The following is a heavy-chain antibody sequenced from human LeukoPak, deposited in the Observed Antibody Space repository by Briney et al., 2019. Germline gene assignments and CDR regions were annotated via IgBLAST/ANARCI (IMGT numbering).Heavy chain of an antibody. V-gene: IGHV4-34*01. D-gene: IGHD3-10*01. Sequence: PSETLSLTCAVYGGSFSGYYWSWIRQPPGKGLEWIGEINHSGSTNYNPSLNSRVTISVDTSKNQFSLKLSSVTAADTAVYYCARAPYYYGSGSYSWGQGTLVTVSS. CDR1: GGSFSGYY. CDR2: INHSGST. J-gene: IGHJ4*02. CDR3: ARAPYYYGSGSYS.